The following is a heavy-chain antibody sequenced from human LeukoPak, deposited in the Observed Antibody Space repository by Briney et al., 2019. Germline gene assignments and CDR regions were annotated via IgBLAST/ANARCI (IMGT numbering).Heavy chain of an antibody. D-gene: IGHD6-19*01. Sequence: GGSLRLSCAASGFTFSSYGMHWVRQAPGKGLEWVAFIRYDGSNKYYADSVKGRFTISRDNSKNTLYLQMNSLRAEDTAVYYCASLPGYSSGWYAFDIWGRGTMVTVSS. V-gene: IGHV3-30*02. CDR1: GFTFSSYG. J-gene: IGHJ3*02. CDR3: ASLPGYSSGWYAFDI. CDR2: IRYDGSNK.